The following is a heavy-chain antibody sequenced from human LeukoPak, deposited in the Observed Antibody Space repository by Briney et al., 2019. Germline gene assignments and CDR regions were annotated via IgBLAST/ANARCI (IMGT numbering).Heavy chain of an antibody. Sequence: GGSLRLSCAASGFTFSSYAMSWVRQAPGKGLEWVSAISGSGGSTYCADSVKGRFTISRDNSKNTLYLQMNSLRAEDTAVYYCAKDLGDYGDYYFDYWGQGTLVTVSS. V-gene: IGHV3-23*01. D-gene: IGHD4-17*01. CDR1: GFTFSSYA. CDR2: ISGSGGST. J-gene: IGHJ4*02. CDR3: AKDLGDYGDYYFDY.